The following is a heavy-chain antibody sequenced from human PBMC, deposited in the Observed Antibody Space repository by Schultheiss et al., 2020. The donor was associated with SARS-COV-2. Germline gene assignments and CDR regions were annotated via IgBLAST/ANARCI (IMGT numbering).Heavy chain of an antibody. D-gene: IGHD1-26*01. Sequence: SETLSLTCTVSGGSVSSGSYYWSWIRQPPGKGLEWIGYIYYSGSTNYNPSLKSRVTISVDTSKSQFFLKLSSVIAADTSVYYWARGSGSYIDYWGQGTLVTVSS. J-gene: IGHJ4*02. CDR3: ARGSGSYIDY. V-gene: IGHV4-61*01. CDR2: IYYSGST. CDR1: GGSVSSGSYY.